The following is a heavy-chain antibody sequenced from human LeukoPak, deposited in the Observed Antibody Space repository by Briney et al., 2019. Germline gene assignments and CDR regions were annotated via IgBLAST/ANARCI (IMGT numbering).Heavy chain of an antibody. V-gene: IGHV4-59*01. CDR2: IYYSGST. CDR1: GGSFSGYY. CDR3: ARDDFFDI. Sequence: SETLSLTCAVYGGSFSGYYWSWIRQPPGKGLEWIGYIYYSGSTNYNPSLKSRVTISVDTSKNQFSLKLSSVTAADTAVYYCARDDFFDIWGQGTMVTVSS. J-gene: IGHJ3*02. D-gene: IGHD2-21*02.